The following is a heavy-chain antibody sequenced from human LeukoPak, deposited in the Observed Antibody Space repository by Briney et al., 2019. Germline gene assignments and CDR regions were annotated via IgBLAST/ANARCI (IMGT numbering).Heavy chain of an antibody. CDR3: TRRPESGRIDYMDV. V-gene: IGHV3-73*01. J-gene: IGHJ6*03. CDR2: IRSKANSYAT. Sequence: GGSLRLSCAASGFTFSGSAMHWVRQASGKGLEWVGRIRSKANSYATAYAASVKGRFTISRDDSKNTAYLQMNSLKTEDTAVYYCTRRPESGRIDYMDVWGKGTTVTVSS. CDR1: GFTFSGSA. D-gene: IGHD3-10*01.